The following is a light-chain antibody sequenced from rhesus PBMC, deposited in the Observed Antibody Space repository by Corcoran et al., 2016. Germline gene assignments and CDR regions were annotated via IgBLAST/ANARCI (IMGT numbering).Light chain of an antibody. CDR2: AAL. Sequence: DIQLTQSPSSLSASVGDRVTITCRASQGISSYLAWYQQKSGKAPKLLIYAALRLQSVVPSTFSGSGSGTDYTLTISRLPPEDFATYYCQQGCNTPSSFCRGTKVEIE. J-gene: IGKJ2*01. CDR1: QGISSY. V-gene: IGKV1-18*01. CDR3: QQGCNTPSS.